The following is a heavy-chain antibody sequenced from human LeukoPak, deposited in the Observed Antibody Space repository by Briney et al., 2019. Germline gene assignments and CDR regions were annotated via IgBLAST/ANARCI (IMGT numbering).Heavy chain of an antibody. CDR1: GYTFTGYY. CDR2: INPNSGGT. D-gene: IGHD6-13*01. J-gene: IGHJ3*02. CDR3: ARFIRGSSWVNDAFDI. V-gene: IGHV1-2*02. Sequence: GASVKVSCKASGYTFTGYYMHWVRQAPGQGLEWMGWINPNSGGTNYAQKFQGRVTMTRDTSISTAYMELSRLRSDDTAVYYCARFIRGSSWVNDAFDIWGQGTMVTVSS.